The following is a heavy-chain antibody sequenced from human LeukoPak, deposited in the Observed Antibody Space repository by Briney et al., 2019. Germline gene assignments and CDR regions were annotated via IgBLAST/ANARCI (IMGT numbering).Heavy chain of an antibody. D-gene: IGHD2-15*01. CDR2: VTDTGGNT. Sequence: GGSLRLSCAASGFTFSSYAMTWVRQAPVKGLEWLSVVTDTGGNTYHADSVKGRFTISRDNSKNTVYLEMNSLRVEDTAVYYCAKGAVRSCSGPSCYPLDSWGQGTLVTVSS. J-gene: IGHJ4*02. CDR1: GFTFSSYA. V-gene: IGHV3-23*01. CDR3: AKGAVRSCSGPSCYPLDS.